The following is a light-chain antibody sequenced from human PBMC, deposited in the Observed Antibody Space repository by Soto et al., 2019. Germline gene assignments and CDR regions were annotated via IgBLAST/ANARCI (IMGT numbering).Light chain of an antibody. CDR3: STWDDSLKGYV. CDR1: VAVNA. J-gene: IGLJ1*01. V-gene: IGLV1-44*01. Sequence: QSVLTQTPSASGAPGQRVSISCSGVAVNAVHWYQQRPGTAPKRLIHSNNQRPSGVPDRFSGSKSGTAASLAISGLQSEDEADYYCSTWDDSLKGYVFGTGTKVTVL. CDR2: SNN.